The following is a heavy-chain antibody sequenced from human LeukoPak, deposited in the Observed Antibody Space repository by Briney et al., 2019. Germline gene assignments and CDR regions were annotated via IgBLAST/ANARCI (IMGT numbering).Heavy chain of an antibody. CDR3: AKDASYHSSSVHFDY. J-gene: IGHJ4*02. CDR2: ISGSGGST. D-gene: IGHD6-6*01. V-gene: IGHV3-23*01. CDR1: GFTFGDYA. Sequence: GRSLRLSCTASGFTFGDYAMSWVRQAPGKGLEWVSAISGSGGSTYYADSVKGRFTISRDNSKNTLYLQMNSLRAEDTAVYYCAKDASYHSSSVHFDYWGQGTLVTVSS.